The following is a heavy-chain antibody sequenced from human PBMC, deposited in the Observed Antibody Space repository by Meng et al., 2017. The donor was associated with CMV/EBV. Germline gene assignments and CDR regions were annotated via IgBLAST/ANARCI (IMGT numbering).Heavy chain of an antibody. CDR3: ARGSRRLPRFNWFDP. V-gene: IGHV4-34*01. CDR1: GGSFSGYY. CDR2: INHSGST. J-gene: IGHJ5*02. D-gene: IGHD3-3*01. Sequence: HVEITQGGAGLLKPSETLSLTCAVYGGSFSGYYWSWIRQPPGKGLEWIGEINHSGSTNYNPSLKSRVTISVDTSKNQFSLKLSSVTAADTAVYYCARGSRRLPRFNWFDPWGQGTLVTVSS.